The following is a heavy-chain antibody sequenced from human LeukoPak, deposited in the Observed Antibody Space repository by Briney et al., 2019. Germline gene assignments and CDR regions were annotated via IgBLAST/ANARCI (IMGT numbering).Heavy chain of an antibody. V-gene: IGHV3-23*01. CDR2: ISGSGGST. CDR3: AKDRYYYDSSGYSFDY. J-gene: IGHJ4*02. D-gene: IGHD3-22*01. Sequence: GGSLRLSCAASGFTFSSYAMSWVRQAPGKGLEWVSAISGSGGSTYYADSVKGRFTISRDNSKNTLYLQTNSLRAEDTAVYYCAKDRYYYDSSGYSFDYWGQGTLVTVSS. CDR1: GFTFSSYA.